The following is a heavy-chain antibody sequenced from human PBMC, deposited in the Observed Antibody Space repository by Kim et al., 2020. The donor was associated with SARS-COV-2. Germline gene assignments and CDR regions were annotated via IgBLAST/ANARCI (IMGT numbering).Heavy chain of an antibody. J-gene: IGHJ3*02. D-gene: IGHD3-10*01. V-gene: IGHV7-4-1*02. CDR3: ARGGPYYYGSGSYYPDAFDI. Sequence: ASVKVSCKASGYTFTSYAMNWVRQAPGQGLEWMGRINTNTGNPTYAQGFTGRFVFTLDTSVSTAYLQISSLKAEDTAVYYCARGGPYYYGSGSYYPDAFDIWGQGTMVTVSS. CDR2: INTNTGNP. CDR1: GYTFTSYA.